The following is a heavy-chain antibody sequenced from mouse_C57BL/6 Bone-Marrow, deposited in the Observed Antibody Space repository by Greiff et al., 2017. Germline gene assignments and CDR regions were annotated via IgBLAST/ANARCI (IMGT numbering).Heavy chain of an antibody. Sequence: QVQLQQSGAELARPGASVKLSCKASGYTFTSYGISWVKQRTGQGLEWIGEIYPRSGNTYYNEKFKGKATLTADKSSSTAYMELRSLTSEDSAVYFCARWGGYYRGYARDYWGQGTSVTVSS. D-gene: IGHD2-12*01. CDR2: IYPRSGNT. CDR1: GYTFTSYG. V-gene: IGHV1-81*01. J-gene: IGHJ4*01. CDR3: ARWGGYYRGYARDY.